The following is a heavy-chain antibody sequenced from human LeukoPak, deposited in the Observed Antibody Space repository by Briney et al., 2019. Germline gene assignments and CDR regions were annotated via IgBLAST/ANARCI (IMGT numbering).Heavy chain of an antibody. CDR1: GYTFTSYG. Sequence: ASVKVSCKASGYTFTSYGISWVRQAPGQGLEWMGWISAYNGNTNYAQKLQGRVTMTTDTSTSIAYMELRSLRSDDTAVYYCARDPSVLRYFDWLPWDYYYGMDVWGQGTTVTVSS. CDR2: ISAYNGNT. D-gene: IGHD3-9*01. CDR3: ARDPSVLRYFDWLPWDYYYGMDV. J-gene: IGHJ6*02. V-gene: IGHV1-18*01.